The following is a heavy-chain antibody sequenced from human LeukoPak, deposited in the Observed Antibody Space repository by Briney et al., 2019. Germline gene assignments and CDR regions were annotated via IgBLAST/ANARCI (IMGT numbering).Heavy chain of an antibody. CDR1: GYTFTGYY. Sequence: ASVKVSCQPSGYTFTGYYIQWVRQAPTQGLEWMGWINPNSGGTNYAQKFQGRVTMTRDTSISTAYMELSRLRSDDTAVYYCARDLGICSSTSCYLDYWGQGTLVTVSS. CDR3: ARDLGICSSTSCYLDY. D-gene: IGHD2-2*01. J-gene: IGHJ4*02. V-gene: IGHV1-2*02. CDR2: INPNSGGT.